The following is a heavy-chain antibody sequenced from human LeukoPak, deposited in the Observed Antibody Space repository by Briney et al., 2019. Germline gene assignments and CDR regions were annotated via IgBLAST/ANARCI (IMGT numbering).Heavy chain of an antibody. D-gene: IGHD3-3*01. V-gene: IGHV3-11*01. CDR2: ISSSGSTI. J-gene: IGHJ4*02. CDR1: GFTFSDYY. CDR3: ARARFLEWLSPSYYFDY. Sequence: GGSLRLSCAASGFTFSDYYMSWIRQAPGKGLEWVSYISSSGSTIYYADSVKGRFTISRDNAKNSLYLQMNSLRAEDTAVYYCARARFLEWLSPSYYFDYWGQGTLVTVSS.